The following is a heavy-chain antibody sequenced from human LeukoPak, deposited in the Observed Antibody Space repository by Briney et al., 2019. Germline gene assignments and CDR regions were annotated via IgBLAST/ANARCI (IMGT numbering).Heavy chain of an antibody. V-gene: IGHV4-4*07. D-gene: IGHD3-22*01. CDR1: GAYISNYY. Sequence: PSETLSLTCTVSGAYISNYYWTWVRQPAAQGLEWIGRLHASESTVYNPSLKSPVTMSMDTSKDQLSLTLTSVTAAGSAIYYCLTLSSGAGFDVWGQGKVVNVSS. CDR3: LTLSSGAGFDV. CDR2: LHASEST. J-gene: IGHJ3*01.